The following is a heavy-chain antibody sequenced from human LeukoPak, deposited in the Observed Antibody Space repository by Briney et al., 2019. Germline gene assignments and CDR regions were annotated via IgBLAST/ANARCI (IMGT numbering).Heavy chain of an antibody. CDR2: ISGSGGST. D-gene: IGHD3-3*01. Sequence: GGSLRLSCAASGFTFSSYAMSWVRQAPGKGLEWVSAISGSGGSTYYADSVKGRFTISRDNSKNTLYLQINSLRAEDTAVYYCAKAQIFGVVIIPGGFDYWGQGTLVTVSS. CDR1: GFTFSSYA. V-gene: IGHV3-23*01. CDR3: AKAQIFGVVIIPGGFDY. J-gene: IGHJ4*02.